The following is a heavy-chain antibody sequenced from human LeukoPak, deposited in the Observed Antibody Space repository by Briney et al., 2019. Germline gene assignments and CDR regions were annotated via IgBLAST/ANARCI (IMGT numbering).Heavy chain of an antibody. CDR3: ARWVDTAMVPDGMDV. CDR1: GYTFTSYA. Sequence: GASVKVSCKASGYTFTSYAMHWVRQAPGQRLEWMGWINAGNGNTKYSQKFQGRVTITRDTSASTAYMELSSLRSEDTAVYYCARWVDTAMVPDGMDVWGQGTTVTVSS. D-gene: IGHD5-18*01. V-gene: IGHV1-3*01. CDR2: INAGNGNT. J-gene: IGHJ6*02.